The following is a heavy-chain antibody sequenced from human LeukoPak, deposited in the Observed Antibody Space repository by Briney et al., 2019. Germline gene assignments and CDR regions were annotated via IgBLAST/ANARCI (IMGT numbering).Heavy chain of an antibody. V-gene: IGHV3-23*01. D-gene: IGHD3-10*01. CDR3: AKRNTMVRGGPCFDY. Sequence: PGGSLRLSCAASGITFSSYGMSWVRQVPGKGLEWVSIIFGNGDATYYADSVKGRFTVSRDNSKDTLYLQMNDLRPDDTAIYYCAKRNTMVRGGPCFDYWGQGLLVTVSS. CDR1: GITFSSYG. J-gene: IGHJ4*02. CDR2: IFGNGDAT.